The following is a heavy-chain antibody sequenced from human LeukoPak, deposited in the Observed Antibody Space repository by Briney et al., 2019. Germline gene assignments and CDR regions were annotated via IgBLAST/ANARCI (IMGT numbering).Heavy chain of an antibody. CDR3: ARVYYDFWSGYRAFDY. J-gene: IGHJ4*02. CDR2: INHSGST. CDR1: GGSISSSNYY. D-gene: IGHD3-3*01. V-gene: IGHV4-39*07. Sequence: SETLSLTCTVSGGSISSSNYYWSWIRQPPGTGLEWIGEINHSGSTNYNPSLKSRVTISVDTSKNQFSLKLSSVTAADTAVYYCARVYYDFWSGYRAFDYWGQGTLVTVSS.